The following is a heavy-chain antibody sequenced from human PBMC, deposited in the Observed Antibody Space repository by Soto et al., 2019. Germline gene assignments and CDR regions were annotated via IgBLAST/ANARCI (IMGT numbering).Heavy chain of an antibody. CDR2: IYYSGST. Sequence: SETLSLTCTVSGGSISSGDYYWRWIRQPPGKGLEWIGYIYYSGSTYYNPSLKSRVTISVDTSKNQFSLKLSSVTAADTAVYYCASRKSSPYFDYWGQGTLVTVSS. CDR1: GGSISSGDYY. V-gene: IGHV4-30-4*01. D-gene: IGHD3-10*01. J-gene: IGHJ4*02. CDR3: ASRKSSPYFDY.